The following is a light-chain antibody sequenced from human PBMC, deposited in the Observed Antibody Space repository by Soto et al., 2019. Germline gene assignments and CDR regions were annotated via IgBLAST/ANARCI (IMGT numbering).Light chain of an antibody. Sequence: QSALTQPASVSGSPGRSITISCTGTSSDVGAYNYVSWYQQHPGKAPKLMIFEVSDRPSGVSNRFSGSESGNTASLTISGLQAEDEADYYCSSYTSSNTLVFGGGTKLTVL. CDR2: EVS. CDR1: SSDVGAYNY. J-gene: IGLJ2*01. CDR3: SSYTSSNTLV. V-gene: IGLV2-14*01.